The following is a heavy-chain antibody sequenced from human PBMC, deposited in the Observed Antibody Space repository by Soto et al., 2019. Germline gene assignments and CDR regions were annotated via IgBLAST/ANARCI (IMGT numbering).Heavy chain of an antibody. Sequence: EVQLLESGGGLVQPGGSLRLSCAASGFTFNNYAMTWVRQAPGEGLEWGAAIRGSGGTTFYADSVKGRFAISRDNFKNAVHLEMNWLRVEATALYYCAKRRESRIVASPQGWLAPCGQGTLVTVS. V-gene: IGHV3-23*01. CDR1: GFTFNNYA. CDR2: IRGSGGTT. J-gene: IGHJ5*02. CDR3: AKRRESRIVASPQGWLAP. D-gene: IGHD2-15*01.